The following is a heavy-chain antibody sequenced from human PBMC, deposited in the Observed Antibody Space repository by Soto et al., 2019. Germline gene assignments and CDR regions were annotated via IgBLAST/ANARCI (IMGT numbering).Heavy chain of an antibody. CDR1: GFTFSSYG. Sequence: GGSLRLSCAASGFTFSSYGMHWVRQAPGKGLEWVAVIWYDGSNKYYADSVKGRFTISRDNSKNTLYLQMNSLRAEDTAVYYCARGGRVKYYDFWSGYYFDIWGQGTMVTVSS. CDR3: ARGGRVKYYDFWSGYYFDI. CDR2: IWYDGSNK. J-gene: IGHJ3*02. D-gene: IGHD3-3*01. V-gene: IGHV3-33*01.